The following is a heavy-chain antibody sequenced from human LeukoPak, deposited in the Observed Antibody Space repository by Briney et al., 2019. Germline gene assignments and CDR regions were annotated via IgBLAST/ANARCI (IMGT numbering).Heavy chain of an antibody. J-gene: IGHJ5*02. Sequence: PSETLSLTCTVSGGSISSSSYYWGWIRQPPGKGLEWIGSIYYSVSTYDNPSLKSRVTISVDTSKNQFSLKLSSVTAADTAVYYCARGGIWFGEFLTDWFDPWGQGTLVTVSS. D-gene: IGHD3-10*01. CDR3: ARGGIWFGEFLTDWFDP. CDR1: GGSISSSSYY. CDR2: IYYSVST. V-gene: IGHV4-39*07.